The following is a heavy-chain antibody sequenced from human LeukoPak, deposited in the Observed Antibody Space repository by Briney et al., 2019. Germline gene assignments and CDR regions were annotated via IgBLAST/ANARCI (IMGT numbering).Heavy chain of an antibody. CDR2: IWYDGSIK. Sequence: GGSLRLSCATSGFTFSIYVMHWVRQAPGKGLEWLAVIWYDGSIKYFADSVKGRFTISRDNSKNTLYLQMNSLRADDTAVYYCARAAGSSWSTLDYWGQGTLVSVSS. V-gene: IGHV3-33*01. D-gene: IGHD6-13*01. CDR3: ARAAGSSWSTLDY. CDR1: GFTFSIYV. J-gene: IGHJ4*02.